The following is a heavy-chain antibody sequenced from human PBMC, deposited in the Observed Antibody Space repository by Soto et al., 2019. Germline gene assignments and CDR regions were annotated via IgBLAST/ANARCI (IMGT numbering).Heavy chain of an antibody. D-gene: IGHD6-13*01. CDR1: GFTFNSYC. CDR3: AAWPLISWFDY. CDR2: IGRDGSEK. V-gene: IGHV3-7*05. J-gene: IGHJ4*02. Sequence: EVQLVESGGGLVQPGESLRLSCVGSGFTFNSYCMGWVRQAPGKGPQWVANIGRDGSEKSYVDSLKGRFTISRDNARRSVDLQMNSLGVEDTAGYYCAAWPLISWFDYWGRGILVTVSA.